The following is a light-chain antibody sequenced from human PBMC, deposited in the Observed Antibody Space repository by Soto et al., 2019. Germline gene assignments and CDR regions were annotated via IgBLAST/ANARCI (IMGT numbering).Light chain of an antibody. CDR1: QGISNW. CDR3: XQSXXXXRT. V-gene: IGKV1-5*01. J-gene: IGKJ5*01. CDR2: DAS. Sequence: DIQMTQSPSTLSASVGDRATITCRASQGISNWLAWYQQKIGKAPKLLIYDASILENGVPSRFSGSGSGPEFTLTISSLQPDDFATYXXXQSXXXXRTFXQGTRLEIK.